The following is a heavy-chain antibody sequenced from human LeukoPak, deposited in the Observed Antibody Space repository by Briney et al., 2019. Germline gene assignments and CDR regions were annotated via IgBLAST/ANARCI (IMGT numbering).Heavy chain of an antibody. CDR1: GFTFNTHE. Sequence: GGSLRLSCAASGFTFNTHEMNWVRQAPGKGLEWVSYISTGGSAVFYADSVKGRFTISRDNAKNSLYLEMTSLRAEDTAVYYCASGSPAGDYWGQGTLVTVSS. V-gene: IGHV3-48*03. D-gene: IGHD1-26*01. CDR2: ISTGGSAV. CDR3: ASGSPAGDY. J-gene: IGHJ4*02.